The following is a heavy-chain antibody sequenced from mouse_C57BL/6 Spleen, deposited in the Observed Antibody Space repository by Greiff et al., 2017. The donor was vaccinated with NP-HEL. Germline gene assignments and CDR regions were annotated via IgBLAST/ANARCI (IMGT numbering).Heavy chain of an antibody. CDR3: AREGYDYGSS. CDR2: IYPGDGDT. Sequence: QVQLKESGPELVKPGASVKISCKASGYAFSSSWMNWVKQRPGKGLEWIGRIYPGDGDTNYNGKFKGKATLTADKSSSTAYMQLSSLTSEDSAVYFCAREGYDYGSSWGQGTTLTVSS. CDR1: GYAFSSSW. V-gene: IGHV1-82*01. D-gene: IGHD1-1*01. J-gene: IGHJ2*01.